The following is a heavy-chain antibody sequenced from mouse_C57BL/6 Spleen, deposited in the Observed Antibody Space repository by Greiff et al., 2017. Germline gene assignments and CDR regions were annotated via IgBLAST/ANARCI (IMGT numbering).Heavy chain of an antibody. CDR1: GYTFTDYE. D-gene: IGHD2-1*01. CDR3: TRNGNYYYYAMDY. CDR2: IDPETGGT. Sequence: VQLKQSGAELVRPGASVTLSCKASGYTFTDYEMHWVKQTPVHGLEWIGAIDPETGGTAYNQKFKGKAILTADKSSSTAYMELRSLTSEDSAVYYCTRNGNYYYYAMDYWGQGTSVTVSS. J-gene: IGHJ4*01. V-gene: IGHV1-15*01.